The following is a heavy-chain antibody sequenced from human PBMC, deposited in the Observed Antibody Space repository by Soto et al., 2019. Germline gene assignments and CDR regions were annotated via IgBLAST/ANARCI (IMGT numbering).Heavy chain of an antibody. CDR2: ISAHNGNA. V-gene: IGHV1-18*01. CDR3: ARLNGYCTSTSCFDY. Sequence: ASVKVSCTPSIYTFTNYVTSWLRHTPVQGLEWMGWISAHNGNADYARNLQGRVTMTTDTSRSTAYMELRSLGSHDTAVYYCARLNGYCTSTSCFDYWGRGTLVTVSS. D-gene: IGHD2-2*03. CDR1: IYTFTNYV. J-gene: IGHJ4*02.